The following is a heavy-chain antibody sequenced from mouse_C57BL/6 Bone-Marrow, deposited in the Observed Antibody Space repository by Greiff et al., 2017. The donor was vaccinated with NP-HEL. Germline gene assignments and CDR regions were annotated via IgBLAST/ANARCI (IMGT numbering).Heavy chain of an antibody. CDR2: ISSGGDYI. Sequence: EVKLMESGEGLVKPGGSLKLSCAASGFTFSSYAMSWVRQTPEKRLEWVAYISSGGDYIYYADTVKGRFTISRDNARNTLYLQMSSLKSEDTAMYYCTRDYYGRWYFDVWGTGTTVTVSS. CDR3: TRDYYGRWYFDV. D-gene: IGHD1-1*01. CDR1: GFTFSSYA. V-gene: IGHV5-9-1*02. J-gene: IGHJ1*03.